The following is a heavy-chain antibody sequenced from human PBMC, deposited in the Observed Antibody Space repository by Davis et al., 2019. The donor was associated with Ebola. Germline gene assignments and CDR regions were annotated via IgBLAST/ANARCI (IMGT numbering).Heavy chain of an antibody. CDR2: INSDGSST. V-gene: IGHV3-74*01. Sequence: PGGSLRLSCAASGFTFSSYWMHWVRQAPGKGLVWVSRINSDGSSTSYADSVKGRFTISRDNAKNTLYLQMNSLRAEDTAVYYCARGPPYENYYYGMDVWGKGTTVTVS. J-gene: IGHJ6*04. D-gene: IGHD3-22*01. CDR1: GFTFSSYW. CDR3: ARGPPYENYYYGMDV.